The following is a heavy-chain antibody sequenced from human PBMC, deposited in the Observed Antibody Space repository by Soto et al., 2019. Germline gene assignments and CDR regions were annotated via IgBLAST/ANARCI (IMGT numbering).Heavy chain of an antibody. CDR2: IVLGSGNT. D-gene: IGHD3-16*01. V-gene: IGHV1-58*01. CDR1: GFTFTSSA. CDR3: AAAGDPGRAFDI. Sequence: ASVKVSCKASGFTFTSSAVQWVRQARGQRLEWIGWIVLGSGNTNYAQKFQERVTITRDMSTSTAYMELSSLRSEDTAVYYCAAAGDPGRAFDIWGQGTMVTVSS. J-gene: IGHJ3*02.